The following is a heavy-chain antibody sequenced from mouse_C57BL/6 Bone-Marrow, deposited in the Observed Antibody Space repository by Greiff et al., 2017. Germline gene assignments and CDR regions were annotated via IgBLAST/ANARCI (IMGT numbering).Heavy chain of an antibody. Sequence: QLQQSGAELMKPGASVKLSCKATGYTFTGYWIEWVTQRPGHGLEWIGEILPGSGSTNYNEKFKGKATFTADTSSNTAYMQLSSLTTEDSAIYYCAQGDDYDDGFYYFDYWGQGTTLTVSS. CDR1: GYTFTGYW. CDR3: AQGDDYDDGFYYFDY. CDR2: ILPGSGST. D-gene: IGHD2-4*01. J-gene: IGHJ2*01. V-gene: IGHV1-9*01.